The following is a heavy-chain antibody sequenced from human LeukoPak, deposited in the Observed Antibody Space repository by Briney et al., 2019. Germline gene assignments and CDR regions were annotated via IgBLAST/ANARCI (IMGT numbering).Heavy chain of an antibody. CDR1: GYTFTGYY. CDR2: INPNSGGT. J-gene: IGHJ6*03. CDR3: ARVGLGERDYYYMDV. Sequence: GASVNVSCKASGYTFTGYYMHWVRQAPGQGLEWMGWINPNSGGTNYAQKFQGRVTMTRDTSISTAYMELSRLRSDDTAVYYCARVGLGERDYYYMDVWGKGTTVTVSS. V-gene: IGHV1-2*02. D-gene: IGHD3-10*01.